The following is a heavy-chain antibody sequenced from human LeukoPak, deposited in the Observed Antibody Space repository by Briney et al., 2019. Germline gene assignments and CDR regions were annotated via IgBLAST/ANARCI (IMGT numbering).Heavy chain of an antibody. Sequence: GGSLRLSCTVSGFTVSSNSMSWVRQAPGKGLAWVSFIFSSTHYSDSVKGRFTISRDNSKNTLYLQMNSLRAEDTAVYYCARRAGAYSHPYDYWGQGTLVTVSS. V-gene: IGHV3-53*01. D-gene: IGHD4/OR15-4a*01. CDR2: IFSST. CDR3: ARRAGAYSHPYDY. CDR1: GFTVSSNS. J-gene: IGHJ4*02.